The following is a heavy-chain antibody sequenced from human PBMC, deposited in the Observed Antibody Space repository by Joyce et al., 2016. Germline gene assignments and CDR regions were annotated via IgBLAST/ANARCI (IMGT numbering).Heavy chain of an antibody. J-gene: IGHJ6*02. CDR2: ISSDESST. CDR3: ARTGGSYYDHYYYGLDV. Sequence: EVQLVESGGGLVQPGGSLRLSCTASGFTFSSYWMHWVRQVSGKGLVWVSHISSDESSTSYADSVKGRFTISRDNAKNTLYLHMNSLRTEDTAVYYCARTGGSYYDHYYYGLDVWGQGTTVIVSS. V-gene: IGHV3-74*01. CDR1: GFTFSSYW. D-gene: IGHD1-26*01.